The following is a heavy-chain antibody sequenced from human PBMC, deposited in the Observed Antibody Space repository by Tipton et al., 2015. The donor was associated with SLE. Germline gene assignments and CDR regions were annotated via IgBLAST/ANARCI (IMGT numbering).Heavy chain of an antibody. J-gene: IGHJ1*01. D-gene: IGHD6-13*01. V-gene: IGHV3-21*01. CDR3: ARGYLAAADLEGYFQH. CDR1: GFTFSSYS. Sequence: SLRLSCAASGFTFSSYSMNWVRQAPGKGLEWVSSISSSSYIYYADSVKGRFTISRDNAKNSLYLQMNSLRAEDTAVYYCARGYLAAADLEGYFQHWGQGTLVTVSS. CDR2: ISSSSYI.